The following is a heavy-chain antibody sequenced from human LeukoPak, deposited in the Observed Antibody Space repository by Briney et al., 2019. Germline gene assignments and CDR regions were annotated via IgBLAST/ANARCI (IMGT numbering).Heavy chain of an antibody. CDR2: IIPVLNIT. D-gene: IGHD4/OR15-4a*01. Sequence: ASVKVSCKPSGGTFSSSAITWVRQAPGQGLEWMGRIIPVLNITSYAQKFQGRVTITADTSTSTVYMELSSPRSEETAVYYCARDQGLTAPPPYGLDVWGQGTTVIVSS. J-gene: IGHJ6*02. CDR1: GGTFSSSA. V-gene: IGHV1-69*04. CDR3: ARDQGLTAPPPYGLDV.